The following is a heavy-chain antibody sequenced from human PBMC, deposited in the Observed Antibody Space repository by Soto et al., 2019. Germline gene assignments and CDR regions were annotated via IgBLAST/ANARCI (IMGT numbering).Heavy chain of an antibody. Sequence: SDTLSITCRVSSGTIRSDYGIWILQTPLKRLEWIGYINNSGSSNYNPSLKSRVTISIDTSKNQFSLKLSSVTAADTAVYYCARGFYDSRGYSSPFENWGQGILVTVSS. CDR3: ARGFYDSRGYSSPFEN. V-gene: IGHV4-59*07. J-gene: IGHJ4*02. CDR1: SGTIRSDY. D-gene: IGHD3-22*01. CDR2: INNSGSS.